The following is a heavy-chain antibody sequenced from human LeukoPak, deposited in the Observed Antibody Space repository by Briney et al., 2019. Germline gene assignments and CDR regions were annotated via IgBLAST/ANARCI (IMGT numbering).Heavy chain of an antibody. D-gene: IGHD2-2*01. CDR2: IYYSGST. J-gene: IGHJ5*02. V-gene: IGHV4-30-4*08. CDR1: GGSISSGDYY. CDR3: ARAGAYCSSTSCYGQNWFDP. Sequence: TSETLSLTCTVSGGSISSGDYYWSWIRQPPGKGLEWIGYIYYSGSTYYNPSLKSRVTISVDTSKNQFSLKLSSVTAADTAMYYCARAGAYCSSTSCYGQNWFDPWGQGTLVTVSS.